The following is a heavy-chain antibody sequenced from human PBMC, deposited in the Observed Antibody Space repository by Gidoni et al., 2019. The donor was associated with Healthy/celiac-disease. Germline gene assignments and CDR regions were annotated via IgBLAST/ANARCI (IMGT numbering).Heavy chain of an antibody. CDR3: ANGMNRDSSGYYDGVIDY. V-gene: IGHV3-23*01. D-gene: IGHD3-22*01. J-gene: IGHJ4*02. CDR1: GFPFSSYA. Sequence: EVQLLESGGGLVQPGGSLRLSCAASGFPFSSYAMSWVRQAPGKGLGWVSAISGSGGSTYYADSVKGRFTISRDNSKNTLYLQMNSLRAEDTAVYYCANGMNRDSSGYYDGVIDYWGQGTLVTVSS. CDR2: ISGSGGST.